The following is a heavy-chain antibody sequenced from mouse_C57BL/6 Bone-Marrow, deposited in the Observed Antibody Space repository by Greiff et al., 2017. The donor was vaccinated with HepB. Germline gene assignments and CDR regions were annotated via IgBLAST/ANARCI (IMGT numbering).Heavy chain of an antibody. CDR1: GFSLTSYG. V-gene: IGHV2-5*01. CDR3: AKRGAAQATLYAMDY. D-gene: IGHD3-2*02. CDR2: IWRGGST. Sequence: QVQLQQSGPGLVQPSQRLSITCTVSGFSLTSYGVHWVRQSPGKGLEWLGVIWRGGSTDYNAAFMSRLSITKDNSKSQVFFKMNSLQADDTAIYYCAKRGAAQATLYAMDYWGQGTSVTVSS. J-gene: IGHJ4*01.